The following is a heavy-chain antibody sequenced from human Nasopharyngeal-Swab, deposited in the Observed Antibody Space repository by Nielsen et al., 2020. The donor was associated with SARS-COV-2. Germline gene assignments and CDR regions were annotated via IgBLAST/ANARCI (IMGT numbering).Heavy chain of an antibody. D-gene: IGHD2-21*02. CDR2: ISFDGSKK. CDR3: AKEAPSCGADCRSLSDY. CDR1: GFTFNSHG. J-gene: IGHJ4*02. V-gene: IGHV3-30*18. Sequence: GESLKISCAASGFTFNSHGMHWVRQAPGKGLEWVAVISFDGSKKYYADSVKGRFTISRDNSKNTLYLQMNRLKADDTAIYYCAKEAPSCGADCRSLSDYWGQGILVTVSS.